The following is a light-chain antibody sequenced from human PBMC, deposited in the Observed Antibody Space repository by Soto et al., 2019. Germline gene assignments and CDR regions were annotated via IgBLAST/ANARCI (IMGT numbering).Light chain of an antibody. CDR3: QQRNNWPPIT. CDR2: GAS. V-gene: IGKV3-15*01. J-gene: IGKJ5*01. CDR1: QSLSDT. Sequence: IVMTQSPATLSVSPWGRATLSCRASQSLSDTLAWYQQKPGQAPRLLIYGASTRAPGFPARFSGSGSGTDFTLTIDNLEPEDFAIYYCQQRNNWPPITFGQGTRLEI.